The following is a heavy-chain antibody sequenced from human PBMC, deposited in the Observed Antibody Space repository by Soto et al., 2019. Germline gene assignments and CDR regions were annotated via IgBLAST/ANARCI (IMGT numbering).Heavy chain of an antibody. V-gene: IGHV5-51*01. J-gene: IGHJ4*02. CDR3: ARPVTYGYNKYYFDY. CDR1: GYSFTSYW. Sequence: PGESLKISCKGSGYSFTSYWIGWVRQMPGKGLEWMGIIYPGDSDTRYSPSFQGQVTISADKSISTAYLQWSSLKASDTAMYYCARPVTYGYNKYYFDYWGQGTLVTVSS. D-gene: IGHD4-17*01. CDR2: IYPGDSDT.